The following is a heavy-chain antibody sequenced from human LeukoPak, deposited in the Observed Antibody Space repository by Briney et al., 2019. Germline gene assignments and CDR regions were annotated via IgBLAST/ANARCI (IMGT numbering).Heavy chain of an antibody. CDR1: GFTFSSYG. Sequence: GRSLRLSCAASGFTFSSYGMHWVRQAPGKGLEWVAVIWYDGSNRYFADSVRGRFTISRDNSRNTVYLQMDSLRVEDTAVYYCARAVEMTTLTSHFDYWGQGTLVTVSS. CDR2: IWYDGSNR. D-gene: IGHD5-24*01. CDR3: ARAVEMTTLTSHFDY. J-gene: IGHJ4*02. V-gene: IGHV3-33*01.